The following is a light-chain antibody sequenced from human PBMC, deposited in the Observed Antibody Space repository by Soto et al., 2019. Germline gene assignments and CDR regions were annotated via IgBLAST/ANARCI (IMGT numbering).Light chain of an antibody. CDR1: QSFRGL. CDR3: QQYHTWPIT. J-gene: IGKJ4*01. CDR2: DAY. V-gene: IGKV3-15*01. Sequence: EVVLTQSPVTLSLSPGERATLSCRASQSFRGLLAWYQQKPGQAPRLLIYDAYNRATGIPARFSGSGSGTEFTLTISSLQSEDCAIYYCQQYHTWPITFGGGTKVEIK.